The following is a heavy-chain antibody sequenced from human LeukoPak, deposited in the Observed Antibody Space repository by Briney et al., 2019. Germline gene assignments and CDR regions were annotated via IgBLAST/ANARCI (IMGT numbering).Heavy chain of an antibody. D-gene: IGHD2-8*02. CDR2: IKSKSNNYAT. Sequence: GGSLRLSCAASGFTLSGSIMHWVRQASGKGLEWVGRIKSKSNNYATAYAASVSGRFTISRDDSKNTAYLQMNALKTEDTAVYLCSRQDCTGGPCSFVDYWGQGTLVTVSS. CDR1: GFTLSGSI. CDR3: SRQDCTGGPCSFVDY. V-gene: IGHV3-73*01. J-gene: IGHJ4*02.